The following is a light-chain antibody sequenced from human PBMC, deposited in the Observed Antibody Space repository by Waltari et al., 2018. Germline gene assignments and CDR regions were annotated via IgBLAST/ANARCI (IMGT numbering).Light chain of an antibody. CDR3: LLYFGGTRV. CDR1: TGVVTSGYY. CDR2: STS. J-gene: IGLJ2*01. V-gene: IGLV7-43*01. Sequence: QTVVTQEPSLTVSPGGTVTLTCASSTGVVTSGYYPNWFQQKPGQAPRALIYSTSYKHSWTPARFSGSRLGGKAALTLSGVQPEDEAEYYCLLYFGGTRVFGGGTKLTVL.